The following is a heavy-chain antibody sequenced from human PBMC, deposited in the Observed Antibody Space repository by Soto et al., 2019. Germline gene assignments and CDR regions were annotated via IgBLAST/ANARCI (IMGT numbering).Heavy chain of an antibody. V-gene: IGHV1-69*12. D-gene: IGHD2-15*01. CDR2: IIPIFGTA. J-gene: IGHJ2*01. CDR3: ASGVVAATPVWYFDL. CDR1: GGTFSSYA. Sequence: QVQLVQSGAEVKKPGSSVKVSCKASGGTFSSYAISWVRQAPGQGLEWMGGIIPIFGTANYAQKFQGRVMITADETTSTAYMELSSLRSEDTAVYYCASGVVAATPVWYFDLWGRGTLVTVSS.